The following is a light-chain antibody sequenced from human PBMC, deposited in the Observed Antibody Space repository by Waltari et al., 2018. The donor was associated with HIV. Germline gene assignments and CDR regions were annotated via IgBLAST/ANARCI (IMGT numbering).Light chain of an antibody. CDR3: TSYTSTATVV. J-gene: IGLJ2*01. V-gene: IGLV2-14*03. CDR2: DVS. CDR1: NDDIGSYIY. Sequence: QSVLTQPASVSGSPGQSITISCTETNDDIGSYIYVSWYQQNPGKCPNLLMYDVSSRPSGVSERFSGSKSGHTASLTISEIQTEDEAHYYCTSYTSTATVVFGGGTKLTVL.